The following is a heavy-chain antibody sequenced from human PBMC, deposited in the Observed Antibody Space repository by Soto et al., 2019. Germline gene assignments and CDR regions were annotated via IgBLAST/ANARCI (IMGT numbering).Heavy chain of an antibody. CDR2: ISSGDSYI. CDR1: GLTFSSYS. V-gene: IGHV3-21*01. CDR3: VAAPEGTCFMRD. J-gene: IGHJ4*02. Sequence: EVQLVESGGGLVKPGGSLRLSCAASGLTFSSYSMNWVRQAPGTGLEWVSSISSGDSYIYYADSVRGRVTISRDNAENSLYLPMNSLRVEDMAVYYFVAAPEGTCFMRDWCQGALVTVSS. D-gene: IGHD1-7*01.